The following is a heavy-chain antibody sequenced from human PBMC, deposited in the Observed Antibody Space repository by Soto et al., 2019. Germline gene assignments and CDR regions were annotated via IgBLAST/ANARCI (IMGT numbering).Heavy chain of an antibody. CDR1: GFTFSSYS. CDR3: ARDPPIYYDSSGYYFDY. CDR2: ISSSSSYI. J-gene: IGHJ4*02. Sequence: GGSLRLSCAASGFTFSSYSMNWVRQAPGKGLEWVSSISSSSSYIYYADSVKGRFTISRDNAKNSLYLQMNSLRAEDTAVYYCARDPPIYYDSSGYYFDYWGQGTLVTVSS. V-gene: IGHV3-21*01. D-gene: IGHD3-22*01.